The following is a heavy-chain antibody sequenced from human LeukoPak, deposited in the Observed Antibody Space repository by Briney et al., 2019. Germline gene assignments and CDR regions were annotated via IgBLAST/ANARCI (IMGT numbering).Heavy chain of an antibody. J-gene: IGHJ4*02. D-gene: IGHD3-10*01. V-gene: IGHV3-48*02. CDR3: ARGSSPYGTGNSNHFDY. CDR2: ITSSSSVI. CDR1: GFTFSTYS. Sequence: PGGSLRLSCEASGFTFSTYSMNWVRQAPGKGLQWVSYITSSSSVIYYADSVKGRFTISRDNAKNSLYLQMNSLRDEDTAMYYCARGSSPYGTGNSNHFDYWGQGTLVNVSS.